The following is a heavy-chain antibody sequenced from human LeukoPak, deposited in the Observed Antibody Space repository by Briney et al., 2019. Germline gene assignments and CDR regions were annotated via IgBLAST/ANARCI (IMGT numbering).Heavy chain of an antibody. CDR1: GYTFTSYY. Sequence: GASVKVSCKASGYTFTSYYMHWVRQAPGQGLEWMGIINPSGGSTSYAQKFQGRVTMTRDTSTSTVYMELSSLRSEDTAVYYCASCGRGNYGSGSYYKEATYYYYMDVWGKGTTVTVSS. CDR2: INPSGGST. J-gene: IGHJ6*03. V-gene: IGHV1-46*01. CDR3: ASCGRGNYGSGSYYKEATYYYYMDV. D-gene: IGHD3-10*01.